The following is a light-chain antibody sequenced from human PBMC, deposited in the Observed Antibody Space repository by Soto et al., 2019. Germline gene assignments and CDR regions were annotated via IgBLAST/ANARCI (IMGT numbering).Light chain of an antibody. V-gene: IGLV2-8*01. CDR3: SSYAGSNTHVV. CDR1: SSDVGGYNY. Sequence: QSALTQPPSASGSPGQSVTISCTGTSSDVGGYNYVSWCQQHPGKAPKLMIYEVSKRPSGVPDRFSGSKSGNTASLTVSGLQAEDEADYYCSSYAGSNTHVVFGGGTKLTVL. CDR2: EVS. J-gene: IGLJ2*01.